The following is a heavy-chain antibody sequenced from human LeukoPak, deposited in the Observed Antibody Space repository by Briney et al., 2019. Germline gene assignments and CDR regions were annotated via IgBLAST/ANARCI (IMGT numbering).Heavy chain of an antibody. V-gene: IGHV3-33*06. CDR2: IWYDGSNK. Sequence: GGSLRLSCAASGFTFSSYGMHWVRQAPGKGLEWVAVIWYDGSNKYYADSVKGRFTISRDNSKNTLYLQMNSLRAEDTAVYYCAKGGYSGYDWGPFDYWGRGTLVTVSS. D-gene: IGHD5-12*01. CDR1: GFTFSSYG. J-gene: IGHJ4*02. CDR3: AKGGYSGYDWGPFDY.